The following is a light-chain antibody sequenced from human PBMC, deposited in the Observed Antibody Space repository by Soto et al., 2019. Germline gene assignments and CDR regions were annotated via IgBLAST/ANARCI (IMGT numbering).Light chain of an antibody. J-gene: IGLJ2*01. CDR1: RSDVGGYNY. CDR3: SSYTTGSALVV. Sequence: QSVLTQPASVSGSPGQSITISCTGSRSDVGGYNYVSWYQHHPGKAPKLMIYEVSYRPSGVSNRFSGSKSGTTASLTISGXQAEXXGYYXCSSYTTGSALVVFGGGTKVTVL. CDR2: EVS. V-gene: IGLV2-14*01.